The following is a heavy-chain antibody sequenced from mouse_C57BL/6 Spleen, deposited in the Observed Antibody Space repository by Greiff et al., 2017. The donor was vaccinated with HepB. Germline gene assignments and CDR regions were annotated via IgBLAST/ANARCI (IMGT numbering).Heavy chain of an antibody. V-gene: IGHV1-55*01. CDR1: GYTFTSYW. D-gene: IGHD1-1*01. J-gene: IGHJ2*01. Sequence: QVQLQQPGAELVKPGASVKMSCKASGYTFTSYWITWVKQRPGQGLEWIGDIYPGSGSTNYNEKFKSKATLTVDTSSSTAYMQLSSLTSEDSAVYYCARFHYCGRGGYYFDYWGQGTTLTVSS. CDR3: ARFHYCGRGGYYFDY. CDR2: IYPGSGST.